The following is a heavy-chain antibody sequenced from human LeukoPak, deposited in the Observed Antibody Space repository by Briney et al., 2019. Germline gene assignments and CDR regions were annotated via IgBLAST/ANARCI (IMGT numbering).Heavy chain of an antibody. CDR3: ARHGYYDSSGYYFFSPHWYFDL. D-gene: IGHD3-22*01. V-gene: IGHV4-59*01. Sequence: SETLSLTCTVSGGSISSYYWSWIRQPPGKGLERIGYIYYSGSTNYNPSLKSRVTISVDTSKNQFSLKLSSVTAADTAVYYCARHGYYDSSGYYFFSPHWYFDLWGRGTLVTVSS. CDR2: IYYSGST. J-gene: IGHJ2*01. CDR1: GGSISSYY.